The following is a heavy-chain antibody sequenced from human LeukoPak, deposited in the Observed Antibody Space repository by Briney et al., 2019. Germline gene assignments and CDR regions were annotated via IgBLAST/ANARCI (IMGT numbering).Heavy chain of an antibody. D-gene: IGHD1-26*01. Sequence: PGGSLRLSCAASGFTFSGNWMHWVRQAPGKGLVWVSRINEDGSTTNYADSVKGRSTIFRDNAKNTLYLQMNSLGAEDTAVYYCVRDLGGRSGHWGQGTLVTVSS. J-gene: IGHJ4*02. V-gene: IGHV3-74*01. CDR3: VRDLGGRSGH. CDR1: GFTFSGNW. CDR2: INEDGSTT.